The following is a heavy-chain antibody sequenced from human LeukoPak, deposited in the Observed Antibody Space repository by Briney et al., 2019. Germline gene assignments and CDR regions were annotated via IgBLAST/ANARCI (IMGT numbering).Heavy chain of an antibody. CDR2: IYYSGST. J-gene: IGHJ5*02. V-gene: IGHV4-30-4*08. Sequence: SQTLSLTCTVSGGSISSGDYYWSWIRQPPGKGLEWIGNIYYSGSTYYNPSLKSRVNISADTSKNQFSLKLSSVTAADTAVYYCARGGSNYGSGSYFSEWFDPWGQGTLVTVSS. D-gene: IGHD3-10*01. CDR1: GGSISSGDYY. CDR3: ARGGSNYGSGSYFSEWFDP.